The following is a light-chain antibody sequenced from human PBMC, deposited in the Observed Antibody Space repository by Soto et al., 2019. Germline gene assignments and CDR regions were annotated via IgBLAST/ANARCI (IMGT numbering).Light chain of an antibody. CDR2: GAS. Sequence: EIVMTQSPATLSVSPGERATLSCRASQSVSTNLAWYQQKPGQAPRLLIYGASTRATGIPDRFSGSGSGTEFSLTINSLQSEDFAVYYCHHYNNWWAFGQGTKAEIQ. CDR3: HHYNNWWA. J-gene: IGKJ1*01. V-gene: IGKV3-15*01. CDR1: QSVSTN.